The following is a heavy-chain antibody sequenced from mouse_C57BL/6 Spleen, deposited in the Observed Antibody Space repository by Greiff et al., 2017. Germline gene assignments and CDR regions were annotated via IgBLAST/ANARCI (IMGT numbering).Heavy chain of an antibody. CDR1: GFTFSSYA. Sequence: EVQLQESGAGLVKPGGSLKLSCEASGFTFSSYAMSWVRQTPEKRLEWVAYISSGGDYIYYADNVKGRFTISRDNAMNTLYLQMSSLKSDDTAMYYCTREAPCMDYWGQGTSVTGSS. D-gene: IGHD3-1*01. CDR2: ISSGGDYI. CDR3: TREAPCMDY. J-gene: IGHJ4*01. V-gene: IGHV5-9-1*02.